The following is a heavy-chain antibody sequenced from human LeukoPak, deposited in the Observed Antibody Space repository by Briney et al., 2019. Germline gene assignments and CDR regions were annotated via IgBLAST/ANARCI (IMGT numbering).Heavy chain of an antibody. J-gene: IGHJ3*02. CDR3: ARGQSDYGDYFDAFDI. CDR1: GYTFTSYD. V-gene: IGHV1-8*03. CDR2: MNPNSGNT. Sequence: ASVKVSCKASGYTFTSYDINWVRQATGQGLEWMGWMNPNSGNTGYAQKFQGRVTITRNTSISTAYMELSSLRSEDTAVYYCARGQSDYGDYFDAFDIWGQGTMVTVSS. D-gene: IGHD4-17*01.